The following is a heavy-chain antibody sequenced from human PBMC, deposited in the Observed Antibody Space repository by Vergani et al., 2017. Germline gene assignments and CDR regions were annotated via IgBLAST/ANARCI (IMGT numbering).Heavy chain of an antibody. CDR3: ARFRDIVVVPAAKDNPNWFDP. J-gene: IGHJ5*02. CDR2: IYYSGST. V-gene: IGHV4-59*12. CDR1: GGSISSYY. D-gene: IGHD2-2*01. Sequence: QVQLQQWGAGLLKPSETLSLTCAVYGGSISSYYWSWIRQPPGKGLEWIGYIYYSGSTNYNPSLKSRVTISVDTSKNQFSLKLSSVTAADTAVYYCARFRDIVVVPAAKDNPNWFDPWGQGTLVTVSS.